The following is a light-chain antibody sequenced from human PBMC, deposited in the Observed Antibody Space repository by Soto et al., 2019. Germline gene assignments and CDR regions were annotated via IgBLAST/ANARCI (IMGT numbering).Light chain of an antibody. CDR1: QDIYNF. CDR3: QKYDTVPLT. CDR2: DAS. V-gene: IGKV1-27*01. Sequence: DIRMTQSPPSLSASVGDKVTITCRASQDIYNFVAWYQQKPGEVPKLLIYDASTLRSGASSRVSGSGSGTIFTLAINSLQPEDVGSYFCQKYDTVPLTFGQGTKVEV. J-gene: IGKJ1*01.